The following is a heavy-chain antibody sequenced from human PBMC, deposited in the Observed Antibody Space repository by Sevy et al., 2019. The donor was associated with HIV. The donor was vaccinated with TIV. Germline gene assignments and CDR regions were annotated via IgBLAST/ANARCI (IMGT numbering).Heavy chain of an antibody. Sequence: GGSLRLSCAASGFAFSDHYVDWVRQVPGKGLEWVGRIRNRPNRYTTEYAASVEGRFTISRDDSRHSLYLQMNSLKTEDSAVYYCVRGPNCGVGGCQQISPYCLDVWGIGATVTVSS. CDR3: VRGPNCGVGGCQQISPYCLDV. CDR1: GFAFSDHY. V-gene: IGHV3-72*01. J-gene: IGHJ6*03. CDR2: IRNRPNRYTT. D-gene: IGHD2-21*01.